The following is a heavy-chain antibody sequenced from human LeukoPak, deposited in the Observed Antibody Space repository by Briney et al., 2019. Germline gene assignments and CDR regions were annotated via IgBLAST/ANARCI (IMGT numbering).Heavy chain of an antibody. Sequence: ASLKVSCKASGYTFAAYFIHWVRQSPGQGLEWMGWINPNSGGIKYAQKFQGRVTMTGDTSISTAYMELSRLRSDDTAVYYCARDSYSDYVGDWFDPWGHGTLVTVPS. V-gene: IGHV1-2*02. D-gene: IGHD4-11*01. J-gene: IGHJ5*02. CDR1: GYTFAAYF. CDR3: ARDSYSDYVGDWFDP. CDR2: INPNSGGI.